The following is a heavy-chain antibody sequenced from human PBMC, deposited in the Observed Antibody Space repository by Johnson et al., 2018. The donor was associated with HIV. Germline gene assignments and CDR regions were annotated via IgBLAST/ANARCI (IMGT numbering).Heavy chain of an antibody. CDR3: SRGGRYCSGGNCYRVFDL. D-gene: IGHD2-15*01. V-gene: IGHV3-23*04. CDR2: ISGGGGIT. Sequence: VQLVESGGGLVQPGGSLRLSCAASGFTCSSYAMSWVRQAPGKGLEWVSDISGGGGITYYADSVKGRFTISRDNSKNTLYLQMNSLRAEDTALFYCSRGGRYCSGGNCYRVFDLWGPGTMVTVSS. J-gene: IGHJ3*01. CDR1: GFTCSSYA.